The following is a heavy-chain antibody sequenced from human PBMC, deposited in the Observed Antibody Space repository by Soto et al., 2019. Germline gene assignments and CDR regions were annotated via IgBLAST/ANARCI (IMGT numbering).Heavy chain of an antibody. J-gene: IGHJ4*02. D-gene: IGHD3-9*01. Sequence: PGESLKISCQASGYTFTKYWVGWVRQMPGKGLEWMGIIYPDDSDTRYSPSFQGHVTISADKSISTTYLQWSSLKASDSATYYCARRDMLTGYVYFEYWGQGAQVTVAS. CDR2: IYPDDSDT. CDR3: ARRDMLTGYVYFEY. V-gene: IGHV5-51*01. CDR1: GYTFTKYW.